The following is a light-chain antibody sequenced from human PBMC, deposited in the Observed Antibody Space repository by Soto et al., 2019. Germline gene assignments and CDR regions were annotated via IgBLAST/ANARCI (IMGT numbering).Light chain of an antibody. CDR3: CAYVSSNTLL. J-gene: IGLJ3*02. CDR2: EGS. Sequence: QSALTQPASVSGSPGQSIPISCTGTSSDVGGYDLVSWYQQHPGKAPKLIIYEGSKRPSGISNRFSGSKSGNTASLIISGLQGDDEGDYYCCAYVSSNTLLFGGGTKVTVL. V-gene: IGLV2-23*01. CDR1: SSDVGGYDL.